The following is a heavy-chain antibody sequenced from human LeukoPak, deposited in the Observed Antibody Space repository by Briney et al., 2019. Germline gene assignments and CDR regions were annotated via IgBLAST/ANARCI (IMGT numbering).Heavy chain of an antibody. J-gene: IGHJ4*02. D-gene: IGHD2-2*01. V-gene: IGHV3-23*01. CDR2: LSSSGDRT. CDR1: GFSFSTYG. CDR3: ARRVRYCSRTSCQLDY. Sequence: GGSLRLSCAASGFSFSTYGMNWVRQAPGKGLEWVSSLSSSGDRTFYADSVRGRFTVSRDNSKNTLYVQMNSLRAEDTAVYYCARRVRYCSRTSCQLDYWGQGILVTVSS.